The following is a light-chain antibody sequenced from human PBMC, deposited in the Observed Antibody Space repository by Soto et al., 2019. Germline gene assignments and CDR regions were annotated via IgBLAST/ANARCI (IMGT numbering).Light chain of an antibody. CDR3: QSYDSSLSVVV. CDR1: SSNIGAAYD. V-gene: IGLV1-40*01. CDR2: GNT. Sequence: QPVLTQPPSVSGAPGQRVTISCTGSSSNIGAAYDVNWYQQVPGTAPKLLIYGNTNRPSGVPDRFSGSKSGTSASLAIAGLQAEDEADYYCQSYDSSLSVVVFGGGTKLTVL. J-gene: IGLJ2*01.